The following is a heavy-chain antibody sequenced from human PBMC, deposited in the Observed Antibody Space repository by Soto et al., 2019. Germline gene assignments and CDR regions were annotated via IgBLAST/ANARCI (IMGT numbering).Heavy chain of an antibody. D-gene: IGHD3-3*01. CDR3: AGVTNDIWSRELDS. J-gene: IGHJ4*02. CDR2: MNPNSGNT. V-gene: IGHV1-8*01. Sequence: ASVKVSCKASGYTFTSYDINWVRQATGQGLEWMGWMNPNSGNTGYAQKFQGRVTMTRNTSISTAYMELSSLRSEDTAVYYCAGVTNDIWSRELDSWGQGTLVTVSS. CDR1: GYTFTSYD.